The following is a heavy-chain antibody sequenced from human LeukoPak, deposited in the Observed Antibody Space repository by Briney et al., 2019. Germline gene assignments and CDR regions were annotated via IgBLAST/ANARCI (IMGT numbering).Heavy chain of an antibody. CDR1: GFTFDNYA. V-gene: IGHV3-23*01. Sequence: GGSLRLSCAASGFTFDNYAMSWVRQAPGKGLEWVSAISGNGYNTYYADSVKGRFTVSRESSSNTLSLQMDSLRAEDTAVYYCAKGVRLWFAFYFDYWGQGTLVTVYS. CDR2: ISGNGYNT. CDR3: AKGVRLWFAFYFDY. D-gene: IGHD3-10*01. J-gene: IGHJ4*02.